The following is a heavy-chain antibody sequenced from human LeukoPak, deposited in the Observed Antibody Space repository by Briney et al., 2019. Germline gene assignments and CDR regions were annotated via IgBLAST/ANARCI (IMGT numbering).Heavy chain of an antibody. CDR1: GGSISSYY. D-gene: IGHD3-10*01. V-gene: IGHV4-59*01. J-gene: IGHJ4*02. Sequence: PSETLSLTCTVSGGSISSYYWSWIRQPPGKGLEWIGYIYYSGSTNYNPSLKSRVTISVDTSKNRFSLKLSPVTAADTAVYYCARSGGGYFDYWGQGTLVTVSS. CDR3: ARSGGGYFDY. CDR2: IYYSGST.